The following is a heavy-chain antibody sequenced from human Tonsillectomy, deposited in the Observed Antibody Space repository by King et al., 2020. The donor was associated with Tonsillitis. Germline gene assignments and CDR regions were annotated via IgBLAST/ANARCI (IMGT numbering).Heavy chain of an antibody. D-gene: IGHD6-13*01. CDR3: ARIIPSGSSSWYWYLDL. CDR1: GFSLSNARVG. J-gene: IGHJ2*01. V-gene: IGHV2-26*01. Sequence: VTLKDSGPVLVKPTETLTLTCTVSGFSLSNARVGVSWIRQPPGKTLEWLAHMFSNDEKSYRTSLKSRLTVSKDTSKSQVGLTTTKMDPVDTATYYCARIIPSGSSSWYWYLDLWGRGTLVTVSS. CDR2: MFSNDEK.